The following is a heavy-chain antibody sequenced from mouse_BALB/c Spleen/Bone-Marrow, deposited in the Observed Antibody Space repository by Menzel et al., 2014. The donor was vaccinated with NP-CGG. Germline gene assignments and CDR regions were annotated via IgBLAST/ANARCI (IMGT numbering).Heavy chain of an antibody. CDR2: IKTKADNHAT. J-gene: IGHJ3*01. Sequence: LQESGGGLVQPGGSMKLSRAASGFTFSDAWMDWVRQSPEKGLEWVAEIKTKADNHATYYAESVKGRITISRDDSKNSVYLQMNTLRPEDTGIYYCTVHGVFAYRGQGTLVTVSA. CDR3: TVHGVFAY. V-gene: IGHV6-6*01. CDR1: GFTFSDAW.